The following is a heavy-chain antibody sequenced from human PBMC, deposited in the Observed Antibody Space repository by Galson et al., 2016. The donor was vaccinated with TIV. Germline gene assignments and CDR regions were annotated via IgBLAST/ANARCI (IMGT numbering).Heavy chain of an antibody. CDR2: ISAHNGAT. V-gene: IGHV1-18*01. CDR1: GYTFSYWG. CDR3: ARDHPPNEGAVAGYYPFNYYALDL. Sequence: SVKVSCKASGYTFSYWGTSWVRQAPGQGLEWLGWISAHNGATRFAQDVQGRVTLITDTSTSTAYLELRSLTFDDTAIYYCARDHPPNEGAVAGYYPFNYYALDLWGQGTTVTVSS. J-gene: IGHJ6*02. D-gene: IGHD3-9*01.